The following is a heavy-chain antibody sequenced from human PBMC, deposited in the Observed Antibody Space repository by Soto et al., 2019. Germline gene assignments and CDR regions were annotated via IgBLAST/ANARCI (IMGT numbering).Heavy chain of an antibody. Sequence: SVKVSCKASGGTFSSYAISWVRQAPGQGLEWMGGIIPIFGTANYAQKFQGRVTITADKSTSTAYMELSSLRSEDTAVYYCARDRKHYYYYGMDVWGQGTTVTVSS. CDR1: GGTFSSYA. CDR3: ARDRKHYYYYGMDV. V-gene: IGHV1-69*06. CDR2: IIPIFGTA. J-gene: IGHJ6*02.